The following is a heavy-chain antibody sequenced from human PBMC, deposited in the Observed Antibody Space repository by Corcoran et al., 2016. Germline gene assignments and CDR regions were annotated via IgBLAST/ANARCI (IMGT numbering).Heavy chain of an antibody. D-gene: IGHD2-15*01. CDR1: GFTFSSYS. CDR2: ISSSSSYI. Sequence: EVQLVESGGGLVKPGGSLRLSCAASGFTFSSYSMNWVHQAPGKGLEWVSSISSSSSYIYYADSVKGRFTISRDNAKNSLYLQMNSLRAEDTAVYYCARDRGGYCSGGSCFEVVGPYGMDVWGQGTTVTVSS. V-gene: IGHV3-21*01. CDR3: ARDRGGYCSGGSCFEVVGPYGMDV. J-gene: IGHJ6*02.